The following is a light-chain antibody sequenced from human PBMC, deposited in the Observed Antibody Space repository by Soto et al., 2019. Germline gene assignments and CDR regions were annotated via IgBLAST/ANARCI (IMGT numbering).Light chain of an antibody. CDR2: GNT. V-gene: IGLV1-40*01. CDR1: SSNMGARYD. J-gene: IGLJ1*01. Sequence: QSVLTQPPSVSGAPGQRVTISCIGSSSNMGARYDVHWNQQLPGTSPRLLIFGNTNRPRGVPHRFSGSESGTSASLAITRLQSDDEADYYCQSYDSSLSGTVFGTGTKLTVL. CDR3: QSYDSSLSGTV.